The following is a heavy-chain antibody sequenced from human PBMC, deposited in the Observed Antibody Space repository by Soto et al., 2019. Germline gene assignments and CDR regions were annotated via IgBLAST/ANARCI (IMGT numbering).Heavy chain of an antibody. CDR3: ARQSVVPALAQRYFDY. CDR2: IYYSGST. V-gene: IGHV4-39*01. Sequence: SETLSLTCTVSGGSISSSSYYWGWIRQSPGKGLEWIGSIYYSGSTYYNPSLKSRVTISVDTSKNQFSLKLSSVTAADTAVYYCARQSVVPALAQRYFDYWGQGTLVTVSS. J-gene: IGHJ4*02. CDR1: GGSISSSSYY. D-gene: IGHD2-2*01.